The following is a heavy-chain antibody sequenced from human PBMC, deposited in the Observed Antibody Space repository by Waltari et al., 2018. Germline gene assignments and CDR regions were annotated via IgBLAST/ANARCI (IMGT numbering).Heavy chain of an antibody. CDR2: INHSGST. Sequence: SISSGFYWGWIRQPPGKGLEWIGSINHSGSTFYNPSLKSRVTISVDTALNHFSLKLNSVTATDTAVYYCARQGGYINVWWEDYWYFDHWGRGTLVTVSS. V-gene: IGHV4-38-2*01. D-gene: IGHD1-26*01. J-gene: IGHJ2*01. CDR1: SISSGFY. CDR3: ARQGGYINVWWEDYWYFDH.